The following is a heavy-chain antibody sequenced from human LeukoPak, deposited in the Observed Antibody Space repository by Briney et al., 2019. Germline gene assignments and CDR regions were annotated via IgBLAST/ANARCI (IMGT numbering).Heavy chain of an antibody. CDR3: ARGRIAAARPHFDY. D-gene: IGHD6-13*01. Sequence: SETLSLTCAVYGGSFSGYYWSWIRQPPGKGLEWIEEINHSGSTNYNPSLKSRVTISVDTSKNQFSLKLSSVAAADTAVYYCARGRIAAARPHFDYWGQGTLVTVSS. V-gene: IGHV4-34*01. J-gene: IGHJ4*02. CDR2: INHSGST. CDR1: GGSFSGYY.